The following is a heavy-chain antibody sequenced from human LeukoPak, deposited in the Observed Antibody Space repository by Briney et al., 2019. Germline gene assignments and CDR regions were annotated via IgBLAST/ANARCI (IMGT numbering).Heavy chain of an antibody. V-gene: IGHV4-61*01. J-gene: IGHJ1*01. CDR2: IYYSGST. D-gene: IGHD3-22*01. CDR1: GGSVSSGSYY. Sequence: SETLSLTCTVSGGSVSSGSYYWSWIRQPPAKGLEWIGYIYYSGSTNYNPSLKSRVTISVDTSKNQFSLKLSSVTAADTAVYYCARINYYDSSGNHMYFQHWGQGSLVTVSS. CDR3: ARINYYDSSGNHMYFQH.